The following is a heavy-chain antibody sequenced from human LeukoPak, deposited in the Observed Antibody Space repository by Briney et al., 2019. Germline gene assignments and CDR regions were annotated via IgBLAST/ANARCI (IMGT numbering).Heavy chain of an antibody. CDR2: IWYDGSNK. CDR3: ARHRPHYDFWSGYLDRGAFDI. J-gene: IGHJ3*02. CDR1: GFTFSSYS. Sequence: PGRSLRLSCAASGFTFSSYSTQGVRQARGKGLEWGAVIWYDGSNKYYADSVKGRFTISRDNSKNTLYLQMQNLRDQQTAVDYSARHRPHYDFWSGYLDRGAFDIWGQGTMVTVSS. V-gene: IGHV3-33*01. D-gene: IGHD3-3*01.